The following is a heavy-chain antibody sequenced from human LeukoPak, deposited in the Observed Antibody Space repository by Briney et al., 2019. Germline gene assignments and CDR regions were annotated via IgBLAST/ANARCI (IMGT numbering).Heavy chain of an antibody. CDR3: AGGDPYSSSWYSEYFQH. CDR1: GYTFTSYG. CDR2: ISAYNGNT. V-gene: IGHV1-18*04. J-gene: IGHJ1*01. Sequence: GASVKVSCKASGYTFTSYGTSWVRQAPGQGLEWMGWISAYNGNTNYAQKLQGRVTMTTDTSTSTAYMELRSLRSDDTAVYYCAGGDPYSSSWYSEYFQHWGQGTLVTVSS. D-gene: IGHD6-13*01.